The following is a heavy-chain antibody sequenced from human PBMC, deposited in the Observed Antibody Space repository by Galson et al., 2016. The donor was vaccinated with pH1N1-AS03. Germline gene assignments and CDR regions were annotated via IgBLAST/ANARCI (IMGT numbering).Heavy chain of an antibody. CDR3: ARRNPNPNFAIRYQPDYGMDV. J-gene: IGHJ6*02. V-gene: IGHV3-74*01. CDR1: GFTFSMSY. CDR2: ISNDGRNV. D-gene: IGHD2-2*01. Sequence: SLRLSCAASGFTFSMSYIHWVRQAPGKGLEWVSRISNDGRNVRYADFVKGRFAVSRDNAKNTVFLQMNSLRADDTAVYFCARRNPNPNFAIRYQPDYGMDVWGQGPTVTVSS.